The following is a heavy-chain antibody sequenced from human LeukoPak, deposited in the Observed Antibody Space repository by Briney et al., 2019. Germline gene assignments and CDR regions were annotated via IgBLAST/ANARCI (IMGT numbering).Heavy chain of an antibody. CDR1: GYTFTGYY. Sequence: ASVKVSCKASGYTFTGYYMHWVRQAPGQGLEWMGWINPNSGGTNYAQKFQGRVTMTRDTSISTAYMELSRLRSDDTAVYYCARDSSSGGYWAGGVVYFDYWGQGTLVTVSS. CDR2: INPNSGGT. D-gene: IGHD3-3*01. J-gene: IGHJ4*02. V-gene: IGHV1-2*02. CDR3: ARDSSSGGYWAGGVVYFDY.